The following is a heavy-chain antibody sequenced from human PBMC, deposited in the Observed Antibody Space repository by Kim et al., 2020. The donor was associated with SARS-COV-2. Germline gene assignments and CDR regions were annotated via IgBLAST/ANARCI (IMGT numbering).Heavy chain of an antibody. D-gene: IGHD3-16*01. CDR2: MFYRRGT. J-gene: IGHJ5*01. Sequence: SETLSLTCTVSDGSISSSTYYWGWIRQPPGTGLEWLGSMFYRRGTYYNPSPKSRVTMFVDTSKNEFSLTLSSVTAADTAVYYCARHFIVEGLTYNSFDT. V-gene: IGHV4-39*01. CDR3: ARHFIVEGLTYNSFDT. CDR1: DGSISSSTYY.